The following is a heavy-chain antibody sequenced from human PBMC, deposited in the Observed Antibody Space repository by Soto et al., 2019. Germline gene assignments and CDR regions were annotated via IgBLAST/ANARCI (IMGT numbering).Heavy chain of an antibody. V-gene: IGHV5-10-1*01. Sequence: GESLKISCKGSGYSFAGYWITWVRQKPAKGLEWMGRIDPSDSQTYYSPSFRGHVTISVTKSITTVFLQWSSLRASDTDMYYCARQIYDSDTGPNFQYYFDSWGQGTPVTVSS. CDR3: ARQIYDSDTGPNFQYYFDS. J-gene: IGHJ4*02. CDR2: IDPSDSQT. CDR1: GYSFAGYW. D-gene: IGHD3-22*01.